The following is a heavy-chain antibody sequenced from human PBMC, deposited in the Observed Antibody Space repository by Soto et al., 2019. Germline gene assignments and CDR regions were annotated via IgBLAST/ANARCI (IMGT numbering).Heavy chain of an antibody. D-gene: IGHD6-13*01. CDR1: EFSFSDYY. Sequence: QVQLVESGGGLVKPGGSLRLSCAGSEFSFSDYYMSWIRQAPGKGLEWVSYISSSNAYTNYADSVKGRFTISRDNAKNLFYLQMNSLRAEDTAVYYCARGRSSSWYRDALDVWGHGTTVTVSS. CDR3: ARGRSSSWYRDALDV. V-gene: IGHV3-11*06. CDR2: ISSSNAYT. J-gene: IGHJ6*02.